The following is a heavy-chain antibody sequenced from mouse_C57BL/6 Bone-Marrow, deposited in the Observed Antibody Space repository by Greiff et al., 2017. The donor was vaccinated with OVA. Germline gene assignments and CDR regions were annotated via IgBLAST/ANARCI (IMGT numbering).Heavy chain of an antibody. Sequence: EVQLQQSGPVLVKPGASVKMSCKASGYTFTDYYMNWVKQSHGKSLEWIGVINPYNGGTSYNQKFKGKATLTVEKSSSTAYMELNILTSEDSAVYYCALYDGYFAWFAYWGQGTLVTVSA. CDR1: GYTFTDYY. CDR2: INPYNGGT. D-gene: IGHD2-3*01. CDR3: ALYDGYFAWFAY. J-gene: IGHJ3*01. V-gene: IGHV1-19*01.